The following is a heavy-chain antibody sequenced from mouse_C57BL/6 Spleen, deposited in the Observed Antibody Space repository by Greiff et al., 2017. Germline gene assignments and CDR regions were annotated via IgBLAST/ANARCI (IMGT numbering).Heavy chain of an antibody. CDR2: FYPGDGDT. CDR3: ARIHDYDEGY. CDR1: GYAFSSSW. D-gene: IGHD2-4*01. J-gene: IGHJ2*01. V-gene: IGHV1-82*01. Sequence: VQLQESGPELVKPGASVKISCKASGYAFSSSWMNWVKQRPGQGLEWIGRFYPGDGDTNYNGKFKGKATLTADKSSITAYMQLSSLTSEDSAVYFCARIHDYDEGYWGQGTTLTVSS.